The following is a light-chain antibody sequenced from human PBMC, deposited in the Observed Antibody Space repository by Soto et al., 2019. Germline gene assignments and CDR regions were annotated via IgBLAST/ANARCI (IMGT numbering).Light chain of an antibody. CDR3: AAWDDSLNGPV. CDR2: SDN. V-gene: IGLV1-44*01. J-gene: IGLJ2*01. Sequence: QSVLTQPPSASGTPGQRVTISCSGSGSNIGSNTVTWYQQLPGTAPKLIIHSDNERPSGVPDRFSGAKSGTSASLVISGLQSDDEADFYCAAWDDSLNGPVFGGGTKLTVL. CDR1: GSNIGSNT.